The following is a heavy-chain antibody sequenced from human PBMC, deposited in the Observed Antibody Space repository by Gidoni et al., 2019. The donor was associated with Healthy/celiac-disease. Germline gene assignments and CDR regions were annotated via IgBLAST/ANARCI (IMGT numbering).Heavy chain of an antibody. Sequence: QITLKESGPTLVKPTQTVTLTCTFSGFSLSTSGVGVGGTRQPPGTALEWLALIYWNDDKRYSPSLKCRLTITKDTSKNQVVLTMTNIDPVATATYYCAHIPYDYVWGSYRRWWSYAFDIWGQGTMVTVSS. CDR1: GFSLSTSGVG. V-gene: IGHV2-5*01. CDR3: AHIPYDYVWGSYRRWWSYAFDI. J-gene: IGHJ3*02. D-gene: IGHD3-16*02. CDR2: IYWNDDK.